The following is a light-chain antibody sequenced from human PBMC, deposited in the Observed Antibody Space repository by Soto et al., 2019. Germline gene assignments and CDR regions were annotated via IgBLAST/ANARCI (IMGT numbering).Light chain of an antibody. J-gene: IGKJ1*01. CDR3: QHYNSYSEA. CDR2: KSA. Sequence: DIQMTQSPSTLSAAVGDRVTITCRASQSITTWLAWYQQKPGKAPKLLIYKSANLQSGVPSRFIGSGSGTEFSLTISSLQPDDFATYYCQHYNSYSEAFGQGTKVDIK. CDR1: QSITTW. V-gene: IGKV1-5*03.